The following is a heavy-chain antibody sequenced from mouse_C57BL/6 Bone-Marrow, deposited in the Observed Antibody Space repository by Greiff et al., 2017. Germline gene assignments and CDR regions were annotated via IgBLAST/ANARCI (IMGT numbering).Heavy chain of an antibody. Sequence: EVQLQESGGDLVKPGGSLKLSCAASGFSFSSYGMSWVRQTPEKRLEWVATISSGGSYTCYPDSVKGRFTISLDNAKNTLYLQMSSLKSEDTAMYYCARLGYYGSSYFDDWGQGTTLTVSS. CDR1: GFSFSSYG. V-gene: IGHV5-6*01. CDR2: ISSGGSYT. D-gene: IGHD1-1*01. CDR3: ARLGYYGSSYFDD. J-gene: IGHJ2*01.